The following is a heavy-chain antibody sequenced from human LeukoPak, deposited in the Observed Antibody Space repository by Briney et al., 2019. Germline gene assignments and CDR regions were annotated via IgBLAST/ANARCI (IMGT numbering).Heavy chain of an antibody. CDR1: GFTFSSYS. CDR3: ARSGASCYLGCGFDY. Sequence: PGGSLRLSCAASGFTFSSYSMNWVRQAPGKGLEWVSYISSSSSTIYYADSVKGRFTISRDNAKNSPYLQMNSLRAEDTAVYYCARSGASCYLGCGFDYCGQGTLVTVSS. V-gene: IGHV3-48*01. D-gene: IGHD2-15*01. CDR2: ISSSSSTI. J-gene: IGHJ4*02.